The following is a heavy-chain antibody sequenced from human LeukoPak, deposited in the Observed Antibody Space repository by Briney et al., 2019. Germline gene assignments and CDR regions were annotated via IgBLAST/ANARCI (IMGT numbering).Heavy chain of an antibody. D-gene: IGHD6-13*01. V-gene: IGHV1-18*01. CDR1: GYTFTSYG. J-gene: IGHJ5*02. CDR3: ARASGIAAAGMFDP. CDR2: ISAYNGNT. Sequence: ASVKVSCKASGYTFTSYGISWVRQAPGQGLEWMGWISAYNGNTNYAQKLQGRVNMTTDTSTSTAHMELRSLRSDDTAVYYCARASGIAAAGMFDPWGQGTLVTVSS.